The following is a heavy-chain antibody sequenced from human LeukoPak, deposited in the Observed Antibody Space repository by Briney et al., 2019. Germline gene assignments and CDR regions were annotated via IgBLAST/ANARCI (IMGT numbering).Heavy chain of an antibody. V-gene: IGHV4-34*01. J-gene: IGHJ4*02. CDR1: GGSFSGYY. Sequence: SETLSLTCAVYGGSFSGYYWSWIRQPPGKGLEWIGEINHSGSTNYNPSLKSRVTISIDTSKIQFSLKLNSVTAADTAVYYCASLRFTAGYWGQGTLVTVSS. D-gene: IGHD5-18*01. CDR3: ASLRFTAGY. CDR2: INHSGST.